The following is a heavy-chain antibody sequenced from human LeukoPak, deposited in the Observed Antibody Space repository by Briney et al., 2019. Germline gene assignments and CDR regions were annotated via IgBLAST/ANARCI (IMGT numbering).Heavy chain of an antibody. CDR1: GDSISTSNSY. CDR3: ARHLSSSNSPHDY. V-gene: IGHV4-39*01. CDR2: IYYSGNT. Sequence: PSETLSLTCTVSGDSISTSNSYWGWIRQPPWKGLEWIGSIYYSGNTYYNPSLKSRVTISVDTSKNQFSLKLSSVTAADTAVYYCARHLSSSNSPHDYWGQGTLVTVSS. D-gene: IGHD2-2*01. J-gene: IGHJ4*02.